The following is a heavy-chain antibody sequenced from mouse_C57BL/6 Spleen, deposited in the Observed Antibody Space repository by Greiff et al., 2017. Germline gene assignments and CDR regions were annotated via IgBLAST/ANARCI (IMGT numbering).Heavy chain of an antibody. CDR2: IYPGNSAT. J-gene: IGHJ1*03. CDR3: TREEGIRGDWYFEV. V-gene: IGHV1-5*01. Sequence: VQLQQSGTVLARPGASVKMSCKTSGYTFTSYWMHWVKQRPGQGLEWIGAIYPGNSATSYNQKFKGTAKLTAVTSASTAYMEFSRLTNEDSAVDYFTREEGIRGDWYFEVWGTGTTVTVSS. CDR1: GYTFTSYW.